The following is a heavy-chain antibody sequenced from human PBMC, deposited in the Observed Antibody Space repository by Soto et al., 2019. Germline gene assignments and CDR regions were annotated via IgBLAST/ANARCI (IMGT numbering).Heavy chain of an antibody. CDR1: GFTFSSYW. CDR2: IKQDGSEE. V-gene: IGHV3-7*01. CDR3: ARIAASGRGWDV. J-gene: IGHJ6*02. Sequence: EVQLVESGGGLVQPGGSLRLSCVDSGFTFSSYWMSWARQAPVKGLEWVGNIKQDGSEENYVDSVKGRFIISRDNAKNSMYLQMNSLRAEDTAVYYCARIAASGRGWDVWGQGTTVVVSS. D-gene: IGHD6-13*01.